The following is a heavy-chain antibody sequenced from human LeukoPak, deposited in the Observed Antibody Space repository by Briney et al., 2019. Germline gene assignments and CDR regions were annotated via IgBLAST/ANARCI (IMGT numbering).Heavy chain of an antibody. J-gene: IGHJ4*02. CDR2: INPNTGDP. D-gene: IGHD6-25*01. V-gene: IGHV1-2*02. Sequence: ASLKVSCQASGFIVAACYIHWVRLAPGQGLEWMGWINPNTGDPNYAQKFQGRISMTWDVSLSTAYLELPRATSDDSAIYYCARDSNGQSTGAGDHWGEGTLGTVSS. CDR3: ARDSNGQSTGAGDH. CDR1: GFIVAACY.